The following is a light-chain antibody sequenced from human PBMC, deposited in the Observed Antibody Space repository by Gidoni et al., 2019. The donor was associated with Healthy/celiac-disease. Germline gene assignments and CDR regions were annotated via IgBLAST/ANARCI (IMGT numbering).Light chain of an antibody. V-gene: IGKV3-15*01. Sequence: EIVLTQSPAPRSVSPGERATLSCRASQSVSSNLAWYQPKPGQAPRLLIYGASTRATGIPARFSGSGSGTEFTLTISSLQSEDFAVYYCQQYNNWPRGTFGQGTKLEIK. CDR3: QQYNNWPRGT. CDR2: GAS. J-gene: IGKJ2*01. CDR1: QSVSSN.